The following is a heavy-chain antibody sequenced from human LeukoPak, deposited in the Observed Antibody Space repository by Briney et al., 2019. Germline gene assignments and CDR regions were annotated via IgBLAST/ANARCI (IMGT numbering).Heavy chain of an antibody. CDR2: ISAYNGNT. CDR3: ARESKTYYMDV. CDR1: GGTFSSYA. V-gene: IGHV1-18*01. Sequence: ASVKVSCKASGGTFSSYAISWVRQAPGQGLEWMGWISAYNGNTNYAQKLQGRVTMTTDTSTSTAYMELRSLRSDDTAVYYCARESKTYYMDVWGKGTTVTVSS. J-gene: IGHJ6*03.